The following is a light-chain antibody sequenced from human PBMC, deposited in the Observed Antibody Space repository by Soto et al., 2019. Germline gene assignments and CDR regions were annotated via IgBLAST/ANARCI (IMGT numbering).Light chain of an antibody. CDR3: QSADSSGTYV. V-gene: IGLV3-25*03. Sequence: SYELTQPPSVSVSPGQTAMITCSGDALPKQYAYWYQQKPGQAPVLVIYKDSERPSGIPERFSGSSSGTTVTLTISGVQAEDEADYYCQSADSSGTYVFGTGTKLTVL. CDR1: ALPKQY. CDR2: KDS. J-gene: IGLJ1*01.